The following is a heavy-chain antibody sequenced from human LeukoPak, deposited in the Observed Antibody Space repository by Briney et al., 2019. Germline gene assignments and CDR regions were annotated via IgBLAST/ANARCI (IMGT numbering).Heavy chain of an antibody. CDR2: ISNSGGST. V-gene: IGHV3-23*01. Sequence: GGSLRLSCAASGFTFSSYGMSWVRKAPGKGLEWVSAISNSGGSTPYADSVKGRFTISRDNSKNTLYLQMNSLRGEDTAVYYCARGPWSAAGYNGMDVWGQGTTVTVSS. D-gene: IGHD6-13*01. CDR1: GFTFSSYG. J-gene: IGHJ6*02. CDR3: ARGPWSAAGYNGMDV.